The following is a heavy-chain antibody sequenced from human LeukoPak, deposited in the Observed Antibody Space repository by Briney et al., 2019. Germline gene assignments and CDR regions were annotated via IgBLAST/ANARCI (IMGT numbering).Heavy chain of an antibody. CDR3: AREGWGYYDSRGYYYEV. Sequence: GGSLRLSCAASGFTFSSYPMHWVRQAPGKGLEWVSLISYDGNHKYYADSVKGRFTISRDNSKNTLYLQMNSLRAEDTAVYYCAREGWGYYDSRGYYYEVWGQGTLVTVSS. J-gene: IGHJ4*02. CDR1: GFTFSSYP. CDR2: ISYDGNHK. V-gene: IGHV3-30*14. D-gene: IGHD3-22*01.